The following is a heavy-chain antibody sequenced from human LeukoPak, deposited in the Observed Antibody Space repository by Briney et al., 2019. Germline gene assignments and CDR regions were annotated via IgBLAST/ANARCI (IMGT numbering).Heavy chain of an antibody. CDR1: GASLTVYY. CDR3: ATGDHSFDN. CDR2: YASGTT. D-gene: IGHD7-27*01. V-gene: IGHV4-4*07. Sequence: SETLSLTCSVSGASLTVYYWNWIRQPAGKGLEWIGRYASGTTAHNSSLKSQFTMSIDTSKNQISLKLTSVTAADTAVYYRATGDHSFDNWGQGILVTVTP. J-gene: IGHJ4*02.